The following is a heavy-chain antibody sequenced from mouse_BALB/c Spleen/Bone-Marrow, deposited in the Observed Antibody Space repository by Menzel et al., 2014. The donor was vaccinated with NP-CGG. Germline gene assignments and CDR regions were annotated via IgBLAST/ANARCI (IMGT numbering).Heavy chain of an antibody. CDR2: INPSNGGT. J-gene: IGHJ4*01. Sequence: QVQLQQSGAELVKPGASVKLSCKASGYTFTSYYMYWVKQRPGQGLEWFGEINPSNGGTNFDEKFKNKATLTVDKSPSTAYMQLSSLTSEDSAVYYCSRGRRDALDYWGQGTPVTVSS. CDR1: GYTFTSYY. V-gene: IGHV1S81*02. CDR3: SRGRRDALDY.